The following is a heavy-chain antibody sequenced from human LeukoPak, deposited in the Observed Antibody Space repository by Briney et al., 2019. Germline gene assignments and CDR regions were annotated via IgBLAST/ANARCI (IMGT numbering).Heavy chain of an antibody. Sequence: ASVKVSCKASGYTFIGYYIHWVRQAPGQGLEWMGWINPNSGGTNYAQKFQGRVTMTRDTSISTAYMELSRLRSDDTAVYYCARDSGGLGAPLDYWGQGTLVTVSS. D-gene: IGHD3-16*01. CDR1: GYTFIGYY. CDR2: INPNSGGT. J-gene: IGHJ4*02. CDR3: ARDSGGLGAPLDY. V-gene: IGHV1-2*02.